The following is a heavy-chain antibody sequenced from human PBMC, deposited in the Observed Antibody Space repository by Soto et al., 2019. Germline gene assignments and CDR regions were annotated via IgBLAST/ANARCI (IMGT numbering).Heavy chain of an antibody. CDR3: ARVSGSITKAYHSDS. CDR2: IYYSGST. J-gene: IGHJ4*02. D-gene: IGHD3-10*01. Sequence: SETLSLTCTVSGGSISSYYWSWIRQPPGKGLEWIGNIYYSGSTNYNPSLKSRVTMSVDTSKNQFSLRLSSVTAADTAVYYCARVSGSITKAYHSDSWGQGTLVTVSS. CDR1: GGSISSYY. V-gene: IGHV4-59*01.